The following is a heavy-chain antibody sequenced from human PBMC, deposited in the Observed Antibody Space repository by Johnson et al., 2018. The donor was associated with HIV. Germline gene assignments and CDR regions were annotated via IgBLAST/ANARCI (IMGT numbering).Heavy chain of an antibody. D-gene: IGHD3-9*01. Sequence: VQLVESGGGVVQPGRSLRLSCAASGFTFSSYAMHWVRQAPGKGLEWVAVISYDGSNKYHADSVKGRFTISRDNSKNTLYLQMNSLRAEDTALYYCATVYYDILTGYYYDAFDIWGQGTMVTVSS. CDR1: GFTFSSYA. CDR3: ATVYYDILTGYYYDAFDI. V-gene: IGHV3-30-3*01. CDR2: ISYDGSNK. J-gene: IGHJ3*02.